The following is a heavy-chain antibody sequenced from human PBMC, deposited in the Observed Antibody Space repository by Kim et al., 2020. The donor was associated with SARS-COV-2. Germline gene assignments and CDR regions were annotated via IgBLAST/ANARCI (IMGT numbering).Heavy chain of an antibody. CDR2: INHSGST. CDR1: GGSFSGYY. V-gene: IGHV4-34*01. CDR3: ARLEGYSSGWSEYNWFDP. D-gene: IGHD6-19*01. Sequence: SETLSLTCAVYGGSFSGYYWSWIRQPPGKGLEWIGEINHSGSTNYNPSLKSRVTISVDTSKNQFSLKLSSVTAADTAVYYCARLEGYSSGWSEYNWFDPWGQGTLVTVSS. J-gene: IGHJ5*02.